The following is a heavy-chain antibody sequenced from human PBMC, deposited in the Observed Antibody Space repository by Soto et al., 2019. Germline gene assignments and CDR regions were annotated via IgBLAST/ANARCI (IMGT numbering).Heavy chain of an antibody. CDR2: IYYSGST. V-gene: IGHV4-31*03. D-gene: IGHD3-9*01. CDR1: GGSISSGGYY. Sequence: SSETLSLTCTVSGGSISSGGYYWSWIRQHPGKGLEWIGYIYYSGSTYYNPSLKSRVTISVDTSKNQFSLKLSSVTAADTAVYYCARGRPGQYYDILTGYYTIFYFDYWGQGTLVTVSS. CDR3: ARGRPGQYYDILTGYYTIFYFDY. J-gene: IGHJ4*02.